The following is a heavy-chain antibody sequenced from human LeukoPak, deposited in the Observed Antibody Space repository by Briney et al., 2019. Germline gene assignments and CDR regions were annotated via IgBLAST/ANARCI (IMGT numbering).Heavy chain of an antibody. Sequence: GGSLRLSCAASGFTFSNYSMIWVRQAPGKGLEWVSYISSSSITIYYADSVKGRFTISRDNAKNSLYLQMNSLRAEDTAVYYCARPNSGSSSFDYWGQGTLVTDSS. D-gene: IGHD1-26*01. CDR3: ARPNSGSSSFDY. J-gene: IGHJ4*02. CDR2: ISSSSITI. V-gene: IGHV3-48*01. CDR1: GFTFSNYS.